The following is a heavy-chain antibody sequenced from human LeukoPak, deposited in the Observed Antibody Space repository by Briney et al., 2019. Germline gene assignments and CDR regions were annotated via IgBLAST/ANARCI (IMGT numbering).Heavy chain of an antibody. J-gene: IGHJ6*02. Sequence: PGGSLRLSCAASGFTVSSNYMSWVRQAPEKGLVWVSRINSDGSSTSYADSVKGRFTISRDNAKNTLYLQMNSLRAEDTAVYYCARDHLGGWPTYYYYGMDVWGQGTTVTVSS. CDR3: ARDHLGGWPTYYYYGMDV. CDR1: GFTVSSNY. D-gene: IGHD6-19*01. V-gene: IGHV3-74*01. CDR2: INSDGSST.